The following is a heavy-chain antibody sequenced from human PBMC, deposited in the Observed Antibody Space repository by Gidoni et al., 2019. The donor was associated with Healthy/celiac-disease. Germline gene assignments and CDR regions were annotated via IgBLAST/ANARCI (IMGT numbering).Heavy chain of an antibody. CDR3: ARRRNGGWLRNPMYYFDY. J-gene: IGHJ4*02. V-gene: IGHV4-34*01. CDR2: INHSGST. Sequence: QVQLQQWGAGLLKPSETLSLTCAVYGGSFSGYYWSWIRQPPGKGLEWIGEINHSGSTNYNPSLKSRVTISVDTSKNQFSLKLSSVTAADTAVYYCARRRNGGWLRNPMYYFDYWGQGTLVTVSS. D-gene: IGHD5-12*01. CDR1: GGSFSGYY.